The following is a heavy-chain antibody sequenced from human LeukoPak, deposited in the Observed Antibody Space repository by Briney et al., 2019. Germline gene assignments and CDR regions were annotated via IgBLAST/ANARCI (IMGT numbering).Heavy chain of an antibody. CDR1: GFTFDDYA. V-gene: IGHV3-9*01. CDR2: ISGSSGSI. CDR3: AREGRSSFFDY. Sequence: GGSLRLSCAASGFTFDDYAMHWVRQAPGKGLEWVSGISGSSGSIGYADSVKGRFTISRDNAKNSLYLQMNSLRAEDTALYYCAREGRSSFFDYWGQGTLVTVSS. D-gene: IGHD3-10*01. J-gene: IGHJ4*02.